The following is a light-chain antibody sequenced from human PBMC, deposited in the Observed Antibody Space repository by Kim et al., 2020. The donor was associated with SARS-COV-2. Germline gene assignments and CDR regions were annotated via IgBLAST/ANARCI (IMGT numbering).Light chain of an antibody. CDR1: NIGSKN. CDR3: QVWDSSNDHPV. V-gene: IGLV3-21*04. Sequence: SYELTQPPSVSVAPGETARITCGGNNIGSKNGHWYQQKPAQAPMLFISYDKDRPSGNPERFSGSNSGNMATLTISRVEAGDEADYSCQVWDSSNDHPVFGGGTKLTVL. J-gene: IGLJ3*02. CDR2: YDK.